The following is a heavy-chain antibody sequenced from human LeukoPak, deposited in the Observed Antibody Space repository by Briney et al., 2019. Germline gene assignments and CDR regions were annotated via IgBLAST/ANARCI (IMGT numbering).Heavy chain of an antibody. CDR1: GGSFSGYY. V-gene: IGHV4-34*01. D-gene: IGHD6-19*01. J-gene: IGHJ6*02. Sequence: SETLSLTCAVYGGSFSGYYWSWIRQPPGKGLEWIGEINHSGSTNYNPSLKSRVTISVDTSKNQFSLKLSSVTAADTAVYYCARENAKQWLVHSGNYGMDVWGQGTTVTVSS. CDR2: INHSGST. CDR3: ARENAKQWLVHSGNYGMDV.